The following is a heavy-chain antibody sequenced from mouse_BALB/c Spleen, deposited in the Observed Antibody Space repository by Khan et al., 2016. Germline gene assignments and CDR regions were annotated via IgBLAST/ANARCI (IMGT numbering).Heavy chain of an antibody. V-gene: IGHV1S34*01. CDR3: SSPYGISYVGFAY. Sequence: LVKTGASVKISCKASGYSFTGYYMHWVKQSHGKSLEWIGYITSYNGATSYNQKFKGKATFTVDTYSSTAYMQCNSLTSEDSAFYYCSSPYGISYVGFAYWGQGTLVTVSA. D-gene: IGHD1-1*01. J-gene: IGHJ3*01. CDR2: ITSYNGAT. CDR1: GYSFTGYY.